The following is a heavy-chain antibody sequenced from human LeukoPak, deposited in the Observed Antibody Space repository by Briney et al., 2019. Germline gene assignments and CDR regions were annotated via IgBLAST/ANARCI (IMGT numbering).Heavy chain of an antibody. CDR2: ISYDGSNK. J-gene: IGHJ3*02. CDR3: ARDSRTTVTTLAFDI. D-gene: IGHD4-17*01. Sequence: GGSLRLSCAASGFTFSSYAMHWVRQAPGKGLEWVAVISYDGSNKYYADSVKGRFTISRDNSKNTLYLQMNSLRAEDTAVYYCARDSRTTVTTLAFDIWGQGTMVTVSS. CDR1: GFTFSSYA. V-gene: IGHV3-30*04.